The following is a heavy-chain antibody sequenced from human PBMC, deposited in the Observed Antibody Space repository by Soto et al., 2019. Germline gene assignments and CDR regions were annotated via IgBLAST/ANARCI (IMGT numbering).Heavy chain of an antibody. CDR2: ISGSGGST. J-gene: IGHJ1*01. V-gene: IGHV3-23*01. D-gene: IGHD3-10*01. CDR1: GFTFSSYA. Sequence: LRLSCAASGFTFSSYAMSWVRQAPGKGLEWVSAISGSGGSTSYADSVKGRFTISRDNSKNTLYLQMNSLRAEDTAVYYCATDRGITMVRGGGGPDEYFPHWGQGTLVTVSS. CDR3: ATDRGITMVRGGGGPDEYFPH.